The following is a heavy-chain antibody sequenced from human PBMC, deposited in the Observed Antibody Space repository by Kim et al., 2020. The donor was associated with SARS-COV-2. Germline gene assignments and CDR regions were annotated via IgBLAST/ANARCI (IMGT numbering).Heavy chain of an antibody. D-gene: IGHD1-1*01. CDR2: MDPNSGKT. J-gene: IGHJ4*02. CDR1: GFALTTYE. Sequence: ASVKVSCKASGFALTTYEINWVRQAPGQGLEWMGWMDPNSGKTGYAQKFQGRVTMTRSTSINTAYIELSSLRFEDMAIYYCAREVDNWDFDYWGQGTLVTVSS. V-gene: IGHV1-8*01. CDR3: AREVDNWDFDY.